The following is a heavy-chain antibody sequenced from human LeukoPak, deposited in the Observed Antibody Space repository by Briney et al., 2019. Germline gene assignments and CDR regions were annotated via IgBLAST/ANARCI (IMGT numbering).Heavy chain of an antibody. D-gene: IGHD2-15*01. CDR3: AKVSRYCSGGSCYYHPFDY. V-gene: IGHV3-23*01. J-gene: IGHJ4*02. CDR1: GFTFSSYA. Sequence: GGSLRLSCVASGFTFSSYAMSWVRQAPGKGLEWVSVISGSGGSTYYADSVKGRFTISRDNSKNTLYLQMNSLRAEDTAVYYCAKVSRYCSGGSCYYHPFDYWGQGTLSPSPQ. CDR2: ISGSGGST.